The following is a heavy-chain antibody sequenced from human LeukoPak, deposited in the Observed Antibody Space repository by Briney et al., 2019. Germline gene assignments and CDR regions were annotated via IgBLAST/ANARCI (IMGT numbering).Heavy chain of an antibody. J-gene: IGHJ6*03. CDR3: ARARSIAARPTYYMDV. CDR2: ISAYNGNT. CDR1: GYTFTSYG. Sequence: ASVKVSCKASGYTFTSYGISWVRQAPGQGLEWMGWISAYNGNTNYAQKLQGRVTMTTDTSTSTAYMELRSLRSDDTAVYYCARARSIAARPTYYMDVWGKGTTVTVSS. V-gene: IGHV1-18*01. D-gene: IGHD6-6*01.